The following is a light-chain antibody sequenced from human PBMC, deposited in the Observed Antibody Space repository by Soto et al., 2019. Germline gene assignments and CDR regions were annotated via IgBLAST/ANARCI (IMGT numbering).Light chain of an antibody. CDR2: DVS. CDR3: SSYTSSSTLE. V-gene: IGLV2-14*01. CDR1: SSDVGGYNY. J-gene: IGLJ2*01. Sequence: ALTQPASVSGSPGQSITISCTGTSSDVGGYNYVSWYQQHPGKAPKLMIYDVSNRPSGVSNRFSGSKSGNTASLTISGLQAEDEADYYCSSYTSSSTLEFGGGTKLTVL.